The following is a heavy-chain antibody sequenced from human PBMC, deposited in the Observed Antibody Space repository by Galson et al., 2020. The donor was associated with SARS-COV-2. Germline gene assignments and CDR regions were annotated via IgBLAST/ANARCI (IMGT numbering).Heavy chain of an antibody. CDR1: GDSMKNNSYY. V-gene: IGHV4-39*07. J-gene: IGHJ2*01. CDR3: ARLTYYDIFTGDTSWYFDL. Sequence: SETLSLTCTFSGDSMKNNSYYWGRLRQPPGRGLEWIGYIYFSGSTYYTPSLTSRVSISFDTSKNQFSLRLRSVTAADTAVYYCARLTYYDIFTGDTSWYFDLWGRGTLVTVSS. CDR2: IYFSGST. D-gene: IGHD3-9*01.